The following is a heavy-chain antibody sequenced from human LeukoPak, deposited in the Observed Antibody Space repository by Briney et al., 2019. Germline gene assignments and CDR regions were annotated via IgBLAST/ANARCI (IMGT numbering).Heavy chain of an antibody. CDR2: IYYSGST. V-gene: IGHV4-59*01. CDR1: GDSISAFY. Sequence: SETLSLTCTVSGDSISAFYWSWIRQPPGKGLEWIGYIYYSGSTSYNPSLKSRVTILIETSKNQFSLKLRSVTAADTAVYYCARGGARGSSAFDIWGQGTMLTVSS. J-gene: IGHJ3*02. CDR3: ARGGARGSSAFDI. D-gene: IGHD3-10*01.